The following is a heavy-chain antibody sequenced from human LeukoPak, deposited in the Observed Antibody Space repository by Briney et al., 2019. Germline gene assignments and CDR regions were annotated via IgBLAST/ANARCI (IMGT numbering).Heavy chain of an antibody. Sequence: GGSLRLSCAASGFTFSSYAMHWVRQAPGKGLEWVAVISYDGSNKYYADSVKGRFTISRDNSKNTLYLQMNSLRAEDTAVYYCARDQLVGAGFDYWGQGTLVTVSS. CDR2: ISYDGSNK. CDR1: GFTFSSYA. D-gene: IGHD1-26*01. J-gene: IGHJ4*02. V-gene: IGHV3-30*04. CDR3: ARDQLVGAGFDY.